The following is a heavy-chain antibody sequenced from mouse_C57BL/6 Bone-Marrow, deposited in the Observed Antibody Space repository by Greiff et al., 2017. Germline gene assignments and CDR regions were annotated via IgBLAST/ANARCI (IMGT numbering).Heavy chain of an antibody. D-gene: IGHD2-1*01. CDR2: IDPSDSYT. CDR1: GYTFPSYW. V-gene: IGHV1-69*01. J-gene: IGHJ2*01. Sequence: QVQLQQPGAELVMPGASVKLSCKASGYTFPSYWMHWVKQRPGQGLEWIGEIDPSDSYTNYNQKFKGKSTLTVDKSSSAAYMQLSSLTSEDSAVYYCARGRGNCGFDYWGQGTTLTVAS. CDR3: ARGRGNCGFDY.